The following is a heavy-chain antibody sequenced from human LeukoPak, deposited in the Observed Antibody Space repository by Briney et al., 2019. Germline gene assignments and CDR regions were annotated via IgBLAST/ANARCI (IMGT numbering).Heavy chain of an antibody. D-gene: IGHD3-10*01. Sequence: SETLSLTCSVSGGSISSGTSYWDWMRQPPGKGLEWIGSVYYSGNTYYNPSLKNRVTISVDTSKNQFSLKLTSVTAADTAKYYCARRRRTVRFGEFFHCMDVWGNGTTVSVSS. V-gene: IGHV4-39*01. CDR2: VYYSGNT. CDR3: ARRRRTVRFGEFFHCMDV. J-gene: IGHJ6*04. CDR1: GGSISSGTSY.